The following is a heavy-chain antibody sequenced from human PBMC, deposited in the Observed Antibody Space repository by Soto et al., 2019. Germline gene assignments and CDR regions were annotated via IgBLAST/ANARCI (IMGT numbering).Heavy chain of an antibody. CDR1: GGSISSGGYS. CDR2: IYYSGRT. J-gene: IGHJ5*02. CDR3: ARVFSDSSSFFDP. V-gene: IGHV4-31*11. Sequence: PSETLSLTCAVSGGSISSGGYSWSWIRQHPGKGLEWIGYIYYSGRTYYNPSLKSRVTISVDTSKNQFSLKLSSVTAADTAVYYCARVFSDSSSFFDPWGQGTLVTVSS. D-gene: IGHD6-13*01.